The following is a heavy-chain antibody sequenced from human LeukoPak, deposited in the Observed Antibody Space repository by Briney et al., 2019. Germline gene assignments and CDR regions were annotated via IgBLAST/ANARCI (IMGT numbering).Heavy chain of an antibody. J-gene: IGHJ4*02. Sequence: GGSLRLSCAASGFTFSSYSMNWVRQAPGKGLEWVSSISSSSSYIYYADSVKGRFTISRDNAKNSLYLQMISLRAEDTAVYYCARDRTTTYYYDSSGYEHFDYWGQGTLVTVSS. CDR2: ISSSSSYI. V-gene: IGHV3-21*01. CDR1: GFTFSSYS. D-gene: IGHD3-22*01. CDR3: ARDRTTTYYYDSSGYEHFDY.